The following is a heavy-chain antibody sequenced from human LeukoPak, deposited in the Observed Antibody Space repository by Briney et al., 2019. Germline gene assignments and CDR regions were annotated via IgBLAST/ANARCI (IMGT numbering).Heavy chain of an antibody. V-gene: IGHV4-59*01. CDR3: AKDIAANWFDS. CDR2: IHYSGST. CDR1: GGSISSYY. D-gene: IGHD2-15*01. Sequence: SQTLSLTCTVSGGSISSYYWNWIRQPPGKGLEWIGYIHYSGSTNYNPSLKSRVTISVDTSKNQFSLKLTSVTAADTAVYYCAKDIAANWFDSWGQGTLVTVSS. J-gene: IGHJ5*01.